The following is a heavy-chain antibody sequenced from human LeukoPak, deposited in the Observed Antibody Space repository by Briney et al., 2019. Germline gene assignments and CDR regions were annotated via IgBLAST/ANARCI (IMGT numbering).Heavy chain of an antibody. V-gene: IGHV4-59*01. CDR1: GGSISRYY. D-gene: IGHD2-2*01. J-gene: IGHJ4*02. CDR3: ARDRLYCSSTSCFHYFDY. Sequence: PSETLSLTCTVSGGSISRYYWSWVRQPPGKGLEWIGYIYYSGSTNYNPSLKSRVTISVDTSKNQFSLKLSSVTAADTAVYYCARDRLYCSSTSCFHYFDYWGQGTLVTVSS. CDR2: IYYSGST.